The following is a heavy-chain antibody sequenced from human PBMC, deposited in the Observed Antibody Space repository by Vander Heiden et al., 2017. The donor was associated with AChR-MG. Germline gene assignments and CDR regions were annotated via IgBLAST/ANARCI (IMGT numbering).Heavy chain of an antibody. D-gene: IGHD3-16*01. CDR1: GPSIRPYY. J-gene: IGHJ3*02. CDR3: ASGGKMATIYSFDI. V-gene: IGHV4-4*08. Sequence: QVQLQESGPGRVKPSETLSLTCTLSGPSIRPYYWRWLRQSPGKGLEWSGYTYNSGSTNSNPSLKSRVAMSLDMSKNQFSLKLTSVTAADTATYCCASGGKMATIYSFDIWGQGTMVTVSS. CDR2: TYNSGST.